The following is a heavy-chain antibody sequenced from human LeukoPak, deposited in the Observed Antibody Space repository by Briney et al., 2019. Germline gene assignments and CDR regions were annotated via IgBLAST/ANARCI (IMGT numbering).Heavy chain of an antibody. CDR3: VTDGGQWNHFEY. CDR2: INQDAGTT. D-gene: IGHD1-1*01. J-gene: IGHJ4*02. Sequence: SGGSLRFSCVASGFSFTSYWMSLVRQAPGKRLEFVANINQDAGTTNYVDSVKGRFTISRDNAENSLYLQMISLRAEDTALYYCVTDGGQWNHFEYWGQGTLVTVSS. CDR1: GFSFTSYW. V-gene: IGHV3-7*01.